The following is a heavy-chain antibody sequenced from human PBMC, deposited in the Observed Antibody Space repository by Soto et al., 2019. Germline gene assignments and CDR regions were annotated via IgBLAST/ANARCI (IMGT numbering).Heavy chain of an antibody. V-gene: IGHV2-5*02. Sequence: QITLKESGPALLEPTQTLTLSCSLSGLSLTPPGVGVGWLRQAPGEALECLAFIYWDNAKRYNPSLKTRLTSTKDTSKNQVGLTMTDMEPVDTASDYCAQRATYSSNYRVGWCDPWGQGSLVTVS. CDR1: GLSLTPPGVG. D-gene: IGHD4-4*01. J-gene: IGHJ5*02. CDR3: AQRATYSSNYRVGWCDP. CDR2: IYWDNAK.